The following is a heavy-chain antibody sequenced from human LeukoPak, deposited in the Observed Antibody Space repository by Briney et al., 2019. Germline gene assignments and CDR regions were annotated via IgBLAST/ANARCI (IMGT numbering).Heavy chain of an antibody. CDR1: GYTFTSYG. D-gene: IGHD2/OR15-2a*01. CDR2: ISTYSGHT. V-gene: IGHV1-18*01. CDR3: ARVFLSSNTCDS. Sequence: ASVKVSCKASGYTFTSYGISWVRQAPGQGLEWMGWISTYSGHTIYAQKLQGRVTLTTDTSTSTAFMELRSLRSDDTAVYYCARVFLSSNTCDSWGQGTLVTVSS. J-gene: IGHJ4*02.